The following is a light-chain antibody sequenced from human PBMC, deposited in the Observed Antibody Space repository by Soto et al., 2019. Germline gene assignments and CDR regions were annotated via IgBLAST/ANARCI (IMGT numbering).Light chain of an antibody. CDR2: TND. CDR3: AAWDDSLKGRV. J-gene: IGLJ7*01. Sequence: QSVLTHPPSASGTPGQRVTISCSGSSSNIGSNTVTWYQQLPGTAPKLLIYTNDQRPSGVPDRFSGSKSGTSASLAISGLQSEDEADYYCAAWDDSLKGRVFGGGTQLTVL. CDR1: SSNIGSNT. V-gene: IGLV1-44*01.